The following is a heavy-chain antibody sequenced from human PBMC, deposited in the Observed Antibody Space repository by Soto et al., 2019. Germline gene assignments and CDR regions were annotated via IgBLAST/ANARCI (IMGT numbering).Heavy chain of an antibody. CDR2: ISGSGDRT. CDR1: GFSFNTYA. V-gene: IGHV3-23*01. CDR3: AKDQDADGDSVLGDSYYYHYNCMDG. Sequence: EVQLLESGGGLVRPGGSLRLSCAASGFSFNTYAINWVRQAPGKGREWVAGISGSGDRTYHADSVKGRFTGSRDNSKNTLYLLMNSLRVGDTAVNYCAKDQDADGDSVLGDSYYYHYNCMDGWGQGTTVTVSS. D-gene: IGHD2-21*02. J-gene: IGHJ6*02.